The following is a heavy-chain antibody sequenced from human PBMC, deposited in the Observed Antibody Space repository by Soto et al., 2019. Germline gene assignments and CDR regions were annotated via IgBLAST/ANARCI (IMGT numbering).Heavy chain of an antibody. CDR3: TRETVAGITGLDY. Sequence: EVQLLESGGDLVQPGGSLRLSCAASGFNVGAFAVNWVRQAPGKGLEWVSGISVSDAFIYYADSVRGRFSISIDASENILYLQMNSLRVDDTALYYCTRETVAGITGLDYWGPGTLVTVSS. J-gene: IGHJ4*02. CDR2: ISVSDAFI. CDR1: GFNVGAFA. V-gene: IGHV3-23*01. D-gene: IGHD1-20*01.